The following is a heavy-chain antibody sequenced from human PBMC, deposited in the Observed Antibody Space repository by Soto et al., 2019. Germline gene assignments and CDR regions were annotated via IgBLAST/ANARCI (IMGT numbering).Heavy chain of an antibody. CDR2: IKQDGSEK. J-gene: IGHJ4*02. CDR1: GFTFSSYW. V-gene: IGHV3-7*03. D-gene: IGHD2-2*01. Sequence: LRLSCAASGFTFSSYWMSWVRQAPGKGLEWVANIKQDGSEKYYVDSVKGRFTISRDNAKNSLYLQMNSLRAEDTAVYYCARDRESYCSSTSCYGLFYWGQGTLVTVSS. CDR3: ARDRESYCSSTSCYGLFY.